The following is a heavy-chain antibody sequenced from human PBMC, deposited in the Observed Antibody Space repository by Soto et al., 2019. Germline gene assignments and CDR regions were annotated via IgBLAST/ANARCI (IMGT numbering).Heavy chain of an antibody. Sequence: QVQLVESGGGVVQPGRSLRLSCAASGFIFSTYPMHWVRQAPGKGLEWVAVFSKDGRTTFYADSVRGRFTISRDNSKNTLDLQTNSLRPEDTAVYYCAREASVTEGGGMDVW. J-gene: IGHJ6*01. D-gene: IGHD2-21*02. CDR2: FSKDGRTT. CDR3: AREASVTEGGGMDV. V-gene: IGHV3-30*04. CDR1: GFIFSTYP.